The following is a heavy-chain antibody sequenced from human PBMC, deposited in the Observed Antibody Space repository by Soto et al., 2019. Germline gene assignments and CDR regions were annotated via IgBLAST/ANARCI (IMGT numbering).Heavy chain of an antibody. CDR3: AREEYSYGYYY. CDR1: GGSISSYY. J-gene: IGHJ4*02. D-gene: IGHD5-18*01. Sequence: SETLSLTCTASGGSISSYYWSWIRQPPGKGLEWIGYIYYSGSTNYNPSLKSRVTISVDTSKNQFSLKLSSVTAADTAAYYCAREEYSYGYYYWGQGTLVTVSS. V-gene: IGHV4-59*01. CDR2: IYYSGST.